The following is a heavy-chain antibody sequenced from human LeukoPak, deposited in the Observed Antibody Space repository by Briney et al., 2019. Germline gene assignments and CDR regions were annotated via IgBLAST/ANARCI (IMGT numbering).Heavy chain of an antibody. CDR2: FDPEDGET. D-gene: IGHD6-19*01. Sequence: ASVKVSCKASGGTFSSYAISWVRQAPGQGLEWMGGFDPEDGETIYAQKFQGRVTMTEDTSTDTAYMELSSLRSEDTAVYYCATDLAPGIAVAGIPFDYWGQGTLVSVSS. J-gene: IGHJ4*02. V-gene: IGHV1-24*01. CDR3: ATDLAPGIAVAGIPFDY. CDR1: GGTFSSYA.